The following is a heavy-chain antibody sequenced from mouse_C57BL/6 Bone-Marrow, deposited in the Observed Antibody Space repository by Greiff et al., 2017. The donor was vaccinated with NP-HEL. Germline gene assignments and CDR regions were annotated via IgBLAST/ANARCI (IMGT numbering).Heavy chain of an antibody. CDR3: ARVDGNYVAY. CDR1: GFTFSSYA. Sequence: DVQLQESGGGLVKPGGSLKLSCAASGFTFSSYAMSWVRQTPEKRLEWVATISDGGSYTYYPDNVKGRFTISRDNAKNNLYLQMSHLKSEDTAMYYCARVDGNYVAYWGQGTLVTVSA. D-gene: IGHD2-1*01. CDR2: ISDGGSYT. J-gene: IGHJ3*01. V-gene: IGHV5-4*01.